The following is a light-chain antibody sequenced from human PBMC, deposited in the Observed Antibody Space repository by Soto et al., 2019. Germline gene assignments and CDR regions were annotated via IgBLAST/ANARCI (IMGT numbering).Light chain of an antibody. CDR3: QQYDNLIT. V-gene: IGKV1-33*01. CDR2: DAS. J-gene: IGKJ5*01. Sequence: EIQMTQTKSSLSASVGDRVTITCQASQDISNYLNWYQQKPGKAPKLLIYDASNLETGVPSRFSGSGSGTDFTFTISSLQPEDIATYYCQQYDNLITFGQGTRLEIK. CDR1: QDISNY.